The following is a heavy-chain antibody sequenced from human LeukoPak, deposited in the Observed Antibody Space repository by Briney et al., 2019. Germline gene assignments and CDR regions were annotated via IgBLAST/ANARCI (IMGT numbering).Heavy chain of an antibody. V-gene: IGHV3-30*04. J-gene: IGHJ4*02. CDR2: ISYDGSNK. CDR1: GFTFSSYA. CDR3: ARDEYSSGCPLDY. D-gene: IGHD6-19*01. Sequence: SGGSLRLSCAASGFTFSSYAMHWVRQAPGKGLEWVAVISYDGSNKYYVDSVKGRFTISRDNSKNTLYLQMNSLRAEDTAVYYCARDEYSSGCPLDYWGQGTLVTVSS.